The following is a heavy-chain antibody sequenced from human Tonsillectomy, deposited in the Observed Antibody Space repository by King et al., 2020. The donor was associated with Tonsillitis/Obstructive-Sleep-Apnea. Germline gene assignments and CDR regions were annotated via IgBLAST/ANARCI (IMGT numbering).Heavy chain of an antibody. CDR3: ASSLGIYYYYMDV. V-gene: IGHV3-11*05. CDR2: ISSSSSYT. J-gene: IGHJ6*03. CDR1: GFTFSDYY. Sequence: VQLVESGGGLVKPGGSLRLSCAASGFTFSDYYMSWLRQAPGKGLEWVSYISSSSSYTNYADSVKGRFTISRDNAKNSLYLQMNSLRAEDTAVYYCASSLGIYYYYMDVWGKGTTVTVSS. D-gene: IGHD1-26*01.